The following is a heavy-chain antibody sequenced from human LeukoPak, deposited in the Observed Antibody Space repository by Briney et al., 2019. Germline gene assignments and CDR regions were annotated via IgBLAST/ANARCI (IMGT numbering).Heavy chain of an antibody. CDR2: IYHSGST. Sequence: SETLSLTCTVSGYSISSGFYWGWIRQPPGKGLEWIGSIYHSGSTYYNPSLESRVTISVDTSKNQFSLKVISVTAADTAVYYCARGVGYCSGGRCPFDYSGRGTQVTASS. D-gene: IGHD2-15*01. J-gene: IGHJ4*01. CDR1: GYSISSGFY. V-gene: IGHV4-38-2*02. CDR3: ARGVGYCSGGRCPFDY.